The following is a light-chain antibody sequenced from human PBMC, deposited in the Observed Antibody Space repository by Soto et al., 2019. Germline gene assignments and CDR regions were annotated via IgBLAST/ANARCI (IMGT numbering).Light chain of an antibody. Sequence: EIVLTQSPGTLSLSPGERATLSCRASQSVRSSYLAWYQQKLGQDPRLLIYGVSNRATGIPDRFSGSGSGTDFTVTISRLESEEFAVYYCQQYGTSPRTFGQGTKVEIK. CDR3: QQYGTSPRT. J-gene: IGKJ1*01. CDR2: GVS. CDR1: QSVRSSY. V-gene: IGKV3-20*01.